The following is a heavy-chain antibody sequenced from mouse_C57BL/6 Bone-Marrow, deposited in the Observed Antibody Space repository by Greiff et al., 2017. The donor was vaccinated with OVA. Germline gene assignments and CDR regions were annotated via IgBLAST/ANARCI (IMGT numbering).Heavy chain of an antibody. D-gene: IGHD1-1*01. Sequence: QVQLQQPGAELVRPGTSVKLSCKASGYTFTSYWMHWVKQRPGQGLEWIGVIDPSDSYTNYNQKFKGKATLTVDTSSSTAYMQLSSLTSEDSAVYYCARSHDDGSSYRLGYWYFDVWGTGTTVTVSS. J-gene: IGHJ1*03. CDR2: IDPSDSYT. CDR1: GYTFTSYW. V-gene: IGHV1-59*01. CDR3: ARSHDDGSSYRLGYWYFDV.